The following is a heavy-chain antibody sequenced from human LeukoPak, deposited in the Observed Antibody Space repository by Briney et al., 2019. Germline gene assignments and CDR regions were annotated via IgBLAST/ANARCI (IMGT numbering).Heavy chain of an antibody. Sequence: SETLSLTCSVSGYSMSSGYYWGWIRQPPERGLEWIGSMYHTGSTYYNPPLKSRVNISVDTSKNQFYLKVSSVTAGDTAVYYCARVARHDYTYYPGGNYFDYWGQGTLVTVSS. J-gene: IGHJ4*02. CDR2: MYHTGST. D-gene: IGHD4-11*01. CDR1: GYSMSSGYY. V-gene: IGHV4-38-2*02. CDR3: ARVARHDYTYYPGGNYFDY.